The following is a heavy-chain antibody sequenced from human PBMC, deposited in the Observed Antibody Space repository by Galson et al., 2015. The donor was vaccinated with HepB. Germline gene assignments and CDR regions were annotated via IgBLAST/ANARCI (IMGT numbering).Heavy chain of an antibody. CDR3: AKRLFVHTDC. CDR1: GFALSNYG. CDR2: FVTSGDKT. Sequence: SLRLSCAASGFALSNYGMNWVRQAPGKGLEWVSGFVTSGDKTSYADSVKGRFTISRDNSRNTLYLQMNSLRAEDTAVYYRAKRLFVHTDCWGQGTLVTVSS. J-gene: IGHJ4*02. V-gene: IGHV3-23*01.